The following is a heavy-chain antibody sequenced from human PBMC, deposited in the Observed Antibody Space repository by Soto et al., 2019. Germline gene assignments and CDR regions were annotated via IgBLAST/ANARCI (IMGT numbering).Heavy chain of an antibody. CDR1: GYSFTDYH. CDR2: INPKRGGT. J-gene: IGHJ6*02. Sequence: ASVKVSCKASGYSFTDYHIHWVRQAPGQGLEWLGRINPKRGGTSTAQKFQGWVTMTTDTSISTASMELTRLTSDDTAIYYCARGDSTDCSNGVCSFFYNRDMDVWG. D-gene: IGHD2-8*01. V-gene: IGHV1-2*04. CDR3: ARGDSTDCSNGVCSFFYNRDMDV.